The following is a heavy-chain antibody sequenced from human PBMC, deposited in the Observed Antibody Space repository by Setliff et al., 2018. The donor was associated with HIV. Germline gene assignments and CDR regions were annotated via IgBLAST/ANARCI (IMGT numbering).Heavy chain of an antibody. V-gene: IGHV4-31*03. J-gene: IGHJ6*03. Sequence: LSLTCTVSGGSISSGGYYWSWIRQHPGKGLEWIGYIYYSGSTYYNPSLKSRVTISVDTSKNQFSLKLSSVTAADTAVYYCARDRGGAAAGGYYYMDVWGKGTTVTVSS. CDR3: ARDRGGAAAGGYYYMDV. CDR1: GGSISSGGYY. D-gene: IGHD6-13*01. CDR2: IYYSGST.